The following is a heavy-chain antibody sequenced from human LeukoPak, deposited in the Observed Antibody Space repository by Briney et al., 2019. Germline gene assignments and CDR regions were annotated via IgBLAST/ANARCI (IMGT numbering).Heavy chain of an antibody. Sequence: GGSLRLSCAASGFTFSGSAMHWVRQAPGKGLEGVAVISADGSNKYYADSVKGQFTISRDNSNNTLYLQMNSLRPEDTAVYYCARGAGTTVYYMDVWGKGTTVTVSS. CDR1: GFTFSGSA. J-gene: IGHJ6*03. D-gene: IGHD1-7*01. CDR2: ISADGSNK. CDR3: ARGAGTTVYYMDV. V-gene: IGHV3-30*01.